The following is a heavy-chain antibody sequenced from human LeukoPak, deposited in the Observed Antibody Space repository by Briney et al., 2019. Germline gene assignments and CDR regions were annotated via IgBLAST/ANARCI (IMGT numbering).Heavy chain of an antibody. CDR2: ISSSGSTI. CDR3: ARDGYSGYDYSVY. CDR1: GFTFSGYW. V-gene: IGHV3-48*04. Sequence: PGGSLRLSCEVSGFTFSGYWMHWVRQTPGKGLVWISYISSSGSTIYYADSVKGRFTISRDNAKNSLYLQMNSLRAEDTAVYYCARDGYSGYDYSVYWGQGTLVTVSS. J-gene: IGHJ4*02. D-gene: IGHD5-12*01.